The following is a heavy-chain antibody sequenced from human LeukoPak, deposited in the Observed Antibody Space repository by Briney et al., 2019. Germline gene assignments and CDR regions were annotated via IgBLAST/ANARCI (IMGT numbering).Heavy chain of an antibody. J-gene: IGHJ4*02. D-gene: IGHD5-24*01. Sequence: GGFLRLSCAASGFTFDDYAMHWVRQAPGKGLEWVSGISWNSGSIGYADSVKGRFTISGDNAKNSLYLQMNSLRAEDTALYYCAKVEMATTYPLNYFDYWGQGTLVTVSS. CDR3: AKVEMATTYPLNYFDY. V-gene: IGHV3-9*01. CDR1: GFTFDDYA. CDR2: ISWNSGSI.